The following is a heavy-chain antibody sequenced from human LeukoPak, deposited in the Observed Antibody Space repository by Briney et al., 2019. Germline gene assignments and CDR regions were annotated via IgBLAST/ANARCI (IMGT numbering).Heavy chain of an antibody. CDR2: IIPIFGTA. CDR1: GGTFSSYA. J-gene: IGHJ4*02. D-gene: IGHD6-6*01. CDR3: ARAGLYSSSLWDY. Sequence: SVKVSCKAFGGTFSSYAISWVRQAPGQGLEWMGGIIPIFGTANYAQKFQGRVTITTDESTSTAYMELSSLRSEDTAVYYCARAGLYSSSLWDYWGQGTLVTVSS. V-gene: IGHV1-69*05.